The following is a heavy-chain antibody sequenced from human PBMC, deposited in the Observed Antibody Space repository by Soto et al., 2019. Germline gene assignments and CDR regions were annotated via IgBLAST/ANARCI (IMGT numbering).Heavy chain of an antibody. V-gene: IGHV4-39*01. CDR1: GGSTSRSSYY. J-gene: IGHJ5*02. CDR3: AIQGYSNYPNWFDP. Sequence: PSETLSLTCTVSGGSTSRSSYYWGWIRQPPGKGLEWIGSIYYSGSTYYNPSLKSRVTISVDTSKNQFSLKLSSVTAADTAVYYCAIQGYSNYPNWFDPWGQGTLVTVSS. CDR2: IYYSGST. D-gene: IGHD4-4*01.